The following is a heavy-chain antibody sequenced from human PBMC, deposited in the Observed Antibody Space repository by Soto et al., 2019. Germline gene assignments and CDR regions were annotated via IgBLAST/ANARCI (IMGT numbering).Heavy chain of an antibody. D-gene: IGHD3-3*01. CDR1: GFTFSSYG. J-gene: IGHJ4*02. CDR2: ISYDGSNK. Sequence: QVQLVESGGGVVQPGRSLRLSCAASGFTFSSYGMHWVRQAPGKGLEWVAVISYDGSNKYYADSVKGRFTISRDNSKNTLYLQMNSLRDEDTAVYYCAKDRHYDFWSGPDFDYLGQGTLVTVSS. V-gene: IGHV3-30*18. CDR3: AKDRHYDFWSGPDFDY.